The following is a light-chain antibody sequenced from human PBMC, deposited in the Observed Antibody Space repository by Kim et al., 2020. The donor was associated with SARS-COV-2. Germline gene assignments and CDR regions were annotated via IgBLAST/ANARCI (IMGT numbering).Light chain of an antibody. CDR3: ATWDDSLKSYV. CDR1: RPQIGTKT. V-gene: IGLV1-44*01. CDR2: GND. J-gene: IGLJ1*01. Sequence: GQRVSSSWSGSRPQIGTKTASWYQQVPGAAPKLLIYGNDLRPSGVPDRFSGSKSDTSASLAISGLKSEDEGDYYCATWDDSLKSYVFGTGTKVTVL.